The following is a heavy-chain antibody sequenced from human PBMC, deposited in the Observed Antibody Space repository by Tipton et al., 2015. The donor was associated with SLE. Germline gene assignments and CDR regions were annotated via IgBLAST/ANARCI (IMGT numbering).Heavy chain of an antibody. CDR1: RFTFSSYA. D-gene: IGHD2-21*01. V-gene: IGHV3-23*01. Sequence: SLRLSCAASRFTFSSYAMSWVRQAPGKGLEWVSGISGSGGSTYYADSVKGRFTISRDNSKNTLYLQMNSLRAEDTAVYYCARAIYCYSGACHTGVFDSWGQGTLVTVAS. CDR3: ARAIYCYSGACHTGVFDS. CDR2: ISGSGGST. J-gene: IGHJ4*02.